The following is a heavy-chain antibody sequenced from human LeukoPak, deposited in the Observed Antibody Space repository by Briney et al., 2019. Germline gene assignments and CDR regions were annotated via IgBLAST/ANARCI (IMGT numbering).Heavy chain of an antibody. CDR2: ISSSSATI. V-gene: IGHV3-48*04. CDR1: GFTFNTDS. J-gene: IGHJ4*02. CDR3: ARGRDLFDS. Sequence: QPGGSLRLSCVASGFTFNTDSMNWFRQAPGKGLEWISYISSSSATIYYADSVKGRFTISRDNAKNSLYLQMNSLRAEDTALYYCARGRDLFDSWGQGTLVIVSS.